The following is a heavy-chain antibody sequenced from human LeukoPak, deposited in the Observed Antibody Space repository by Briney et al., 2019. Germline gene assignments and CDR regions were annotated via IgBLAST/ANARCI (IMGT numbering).Heavy chain of an antibody. D-gene: IGHD2-21*02. Sequence: GASVKVSCKVSGYTLTELSMHWVRQAPGKGLEWMGGFDPEDGETIYAQKFQGRVTMTEDTSTDTAYMKLSSLRSEDTAVYYCATADALAAILDYWGQGTLVTVSS. CDR3: ATADALAAILDY. V-gene: IGHV1-24*01. J-gene: IGHJ4*02. CDR1: GYTLTELS. CDR2: FDPEDGET.